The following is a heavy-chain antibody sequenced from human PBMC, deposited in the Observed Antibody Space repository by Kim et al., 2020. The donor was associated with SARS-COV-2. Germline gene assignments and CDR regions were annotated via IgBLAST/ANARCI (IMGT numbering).Heavy chain of an antibody. V-gene: IGHV3-23*01. CDR1: GFTFSTYA. Sequence: GGSLRLSCAASGFTFSTYAMSWVRQAPGKGLEWVSTISGSGGSTNYADSVKGRFTISRDNSKNTLYLQMNSLRVDDTAIYYCAKAFGYGSFDYWGQGTLVTVSS. CDR3: AKAFGYGSFDY. CDR2: ISGSGGST. D-gene: IGHD5-18*01. J-gene: IGHJ4*02.